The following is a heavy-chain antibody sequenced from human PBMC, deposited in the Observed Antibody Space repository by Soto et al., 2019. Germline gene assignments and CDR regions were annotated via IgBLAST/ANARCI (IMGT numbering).Heavy chain of an antibody. CDR3: ARDRSSGWAQGYGMDV. V-gene: IGHV4-59*01. CDR1: GGSISTYY. J-gene: IGHJ6*02. Sequence: PSETLSLTCTVSGGSISTYYWSWIRQPPGKGLEWSGCIAYSGSTSYNPSLKSRGTISVDTSKKQFSLKLRSVTAADTALEYCARDRSSGWAQGYGMDVWRHRTTVTVSS. D-gene: IGHD6-19*01. CDR2: IAYSGST.